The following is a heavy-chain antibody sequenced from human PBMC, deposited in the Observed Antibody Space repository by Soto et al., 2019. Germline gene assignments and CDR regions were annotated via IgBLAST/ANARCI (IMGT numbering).Heavy chain of an antibody. CDR2: IIPIFGTA. Sequence: ASVKVSCKASGGTFSSYAISWVRQAPGQGLEWMGGIIPIFGTANYAQKVQGRGTITADESTSTAYMELSSLRSEDTAVYYCAKDQFRVRGVYPDYWGQGTLVTVSS. CDR1: GGTFSSYA. J-gene: IGHJ4*02. V-gene: IGHV1-69*13. D-gene: IGHD3-10*01. CDR3: AKDQFRVRGVYPDY.